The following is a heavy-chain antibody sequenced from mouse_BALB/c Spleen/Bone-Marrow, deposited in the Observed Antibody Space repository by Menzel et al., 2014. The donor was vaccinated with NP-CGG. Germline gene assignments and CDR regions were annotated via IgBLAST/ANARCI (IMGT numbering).Heavy chain of an antibody. CDR3: TRGSSYVGYAMDY. V-gene: IGHV1-69*02. D-gene: IGHD1-1*01. CDR2: IYPSDSYT. Sequence: QVQLQQPGAELVRPGASVKLSCKASGYTFTNNWINWVKQRPGQGLEWIGNIYPSDSYTNYNQEFKDKATLTVDKSSSTAYMQLSSPTSEDSAVYYCTRGSSYVGYAMDYWGQGTSVTVSS. CDR1: GYTFTNNW. J-gene: IGHJ4*01.